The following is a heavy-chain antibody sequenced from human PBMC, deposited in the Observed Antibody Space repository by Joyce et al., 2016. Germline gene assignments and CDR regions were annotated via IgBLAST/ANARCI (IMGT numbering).Heavy chain of an antibody. CDR2: IRSKAYGGTP. CDR1: GFIFGDSS. D-gene: IGHD5-18*01. CDR3: TVRMVTPF. J-gene: IGHJ4*02. Sequence: VQLVESGGGLVQPGRSLGLSCTASGFIFGDSSMSWFRQAPGKGLEWVGFIRSKAYGGTPDYAASVKDRFTISRDDSKNIAYLQMNSLKTEDTAVYYCTVRMVTPFWGQGTLVTVSS. V-gene: IGHV3-49*03.